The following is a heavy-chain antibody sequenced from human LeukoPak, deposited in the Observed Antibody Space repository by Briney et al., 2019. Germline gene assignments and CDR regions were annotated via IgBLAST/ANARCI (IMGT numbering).Heavy chain of an antibody. CDR2: INAGNGNT. J-gene: IGHJ4*02. CDR3: ARKPQYDILTGYLDY. Sequence: ASVKVSCKASGYTLTSYAMHWVRQAPGQRREWMGWINAGNGNTKYSQKFQGRVTITRDTSASTAYMELSSLRSEDTAVFFFARKPQYDILTGYLDYWGQGTLVTVSS. CDR1: GYTLTSYA. D-gene: IGHD3-9*01. V-gene: IGHV1-3*01.